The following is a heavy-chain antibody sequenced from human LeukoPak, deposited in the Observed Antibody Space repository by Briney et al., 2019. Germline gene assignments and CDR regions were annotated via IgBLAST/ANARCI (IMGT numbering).Heavy chain of an antibody. J-gene: IGHJ4*02. CDR2: ISSSSSYI. Sequence: GGSLRLSCAASGFTFSSYSMNWVRQAPGKGLEWVSSISSSSSYIYYADSVKGRFTISRDNAKNSLYLQMNSLRAEDTAVYYCASPPGMVATLADYWGQGTLVTVSS. D-gene: IGHD5-12*01. CDR3: ASPPGMVATLADY. V-gene: IGHV3-21*01. CDR1: GFTFSSYS.